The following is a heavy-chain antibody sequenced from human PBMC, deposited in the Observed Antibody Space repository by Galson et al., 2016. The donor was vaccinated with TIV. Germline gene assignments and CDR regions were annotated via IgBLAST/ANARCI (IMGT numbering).Heavy chain of an antibody. V-gene: IGHV1-18*01. CDR1: GYTFTRFG. D-gene: IGHD2-2*01. CDR2: ISGYTGDS. J-gene: IGHJ5*02. CDR3: ARNLEQGVVVLPSEITNWFDP. Sequence: SVKVSCKAFGYTFTRFGISWVRQAPGQGLEWMGWISGYTGDSNFAQKFQGSVTFTTDTSTSTAYIELRSLRSDDTAIFYCARNLEQGVVVLPSEITNWFDPWGQGTLVTVSS.